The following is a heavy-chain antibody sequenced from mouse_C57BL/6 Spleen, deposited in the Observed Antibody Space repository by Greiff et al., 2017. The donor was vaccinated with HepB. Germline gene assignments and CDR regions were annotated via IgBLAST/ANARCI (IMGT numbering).Heavy chain of an antibody. V-gene: IGHV2-6-1*01. Sequence: QVQLQESGPGLVAPSQSLSITCTVSGSSLTSYGVHWVRQPPGKGLEWLVVIWSDGSTTYNSALKSRLSISKDNSKSQVFLKMNSLQTDDTAMYYCDRHWNDGYAMDYWGQGTSVTVAS. CDR1: GSSLTSYG. CDR3: DRHWNDGYAMDY. D-gene: IGHD2-3*01. CDR2: IWSDGST. J-gene: IGHJ4*01.